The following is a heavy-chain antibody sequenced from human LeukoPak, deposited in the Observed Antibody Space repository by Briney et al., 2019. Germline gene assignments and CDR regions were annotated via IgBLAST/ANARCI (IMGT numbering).Heavy chain of an antibody. V-gene: IGHV3-23*01. CDR3: AKTRGIAAAGTPYY. CDR2: ISGSGGST. CDR1: GFTFSSYA. J-gene: IGHJ4*02. Sequence: GGSLRLSCAASGFTFSSYAMSWVRQAPEKGLEWVSAISGSGGSTYYADSVKGRFTISRDNSKNTLYLQMNSLRAEDTAVYYCAKTRGIAAAGTPYYWGQGTLVTVSS. D-gene: IGHD6-13*01.